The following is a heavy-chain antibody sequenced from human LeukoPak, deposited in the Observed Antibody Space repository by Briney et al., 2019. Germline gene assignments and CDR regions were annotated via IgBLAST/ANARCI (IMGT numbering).Heavy chain of an antibody. D-gene: IGHD2/OR15-2a*01. CDR2: ISNSSSTM. CDR3: ASGRNLPAD. V-gene: IGHV3-11*04. J-gene: IGHJ4*02. CDR1: GFTFSDYY. Sequence: GGSLRLSCAASGFTFSDYYMSWVRQAPGKGLEWISYISNSSSTMYYADSVKGRFTISRDNAKNSLYLQMNSLRAEDTAVYFCASGRNLPADWGQGTLVTVSS.